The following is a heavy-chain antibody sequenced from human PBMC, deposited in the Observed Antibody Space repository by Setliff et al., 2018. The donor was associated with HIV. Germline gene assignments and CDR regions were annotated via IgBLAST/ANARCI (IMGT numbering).Heavy chain of an antibody. CDR3: XAVVPAAHFDY. Sequence: PSETLSLTCTVSGGSIRRRXYDWGWIRQPPGKGLEWIGSIYYSGSTYYNPSLKSRVTISVDTSKSLFPLQFGPVTXADXXVXYRXAVVPAAHFDYWGQGTLVTVSS. CDR1: GGSIRRRXYD. V-gene: IGHV4-39*06. J-gene: IGHJ4*02. D-gene: IGHD2-2*01. CDR2: IYYSGST.